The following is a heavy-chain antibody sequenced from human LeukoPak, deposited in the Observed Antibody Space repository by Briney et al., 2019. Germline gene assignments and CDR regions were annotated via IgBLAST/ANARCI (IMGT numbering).Heavy chain of an antibody. Sequence: ASVKVSCKASGYTFTSYGFGWVRQAPGQGLEWMGWISPYNGNTNSAQELQGRLTMTTDTSTSTAYMELRSLRSDDTAVYYCARDQIAVAGPFDYWGQGTLVTVSS. V-gene: IGHV1-18*01. CDR1: GYTFTSYG. CDR2: ISPYNGNT. J-gene: IGHJ4*02. D-gene: IGHD6-19*01. CDR3: ARDQIAVAGPFDY.